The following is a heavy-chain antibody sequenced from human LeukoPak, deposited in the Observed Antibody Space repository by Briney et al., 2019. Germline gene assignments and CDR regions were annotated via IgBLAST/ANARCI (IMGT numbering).Heavy chain of an antibody. J-gene: IGHJ4*02. V-gene: IGHV4-59*01. CDR1: GVSISSYY. CDR3: ARTPEQEDKWELLAHYFDY. CDR2: IYYSGST. Sequence: PSETLSLTCTVSGVSISSYYWSWIRQPPGKGLEWIGYIYYSGSTNYNPSLKSRVTISVDTSKNQFSLKLSSVTAADTAVYYCARTPEQEDKWELLAHYFDYWGQGTLVTVSS. D-gene: IGHD1-26*01.